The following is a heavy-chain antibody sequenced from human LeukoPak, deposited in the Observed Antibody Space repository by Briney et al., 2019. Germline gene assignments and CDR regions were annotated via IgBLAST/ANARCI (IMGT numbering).Heavy chain of an antibody. J-gene: IGHJ4*02. D-gene: IGHD3-22*01. CDR2: IIPIFGTA. CDR3: ARAPDYYDSSGYFDY. CDR1: GGTLSSYA. V-gene: IGHV1-69*06. Sequence: SVKVSCKASGGTLSSYAISWVRQAPGQGLEWMGRIIPIFGTANYAQKFQGRVTITADKSTSTAYMELSSLRSEDTAVYYCARAPDYYDSSGYFDYWGQGTLVTVSS.